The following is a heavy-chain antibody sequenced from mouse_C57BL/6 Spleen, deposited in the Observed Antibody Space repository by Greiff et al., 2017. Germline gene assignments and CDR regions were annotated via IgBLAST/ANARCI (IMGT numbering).Heavy chain of an antibody. V-gene: IGHV1-80*01. CDR2: IYPGAGDT. J-gene: IGHJ2*01. Sequence: QVQLQQSGAELVKPGASVKISCKASGYAFSSYWMNWVKQRPGKGLEWIGQIYPGAGDTNYNGKFKGKATLTADKSSSTAYMQLSSLTSEDSAVYFCARSSYGNYVGYFDYWGQGTTLTVSS. D-gene: IGHD2-10*01. CDR3: ARSSYGNYVGYFDY. CDR1: GYAFSSYW.